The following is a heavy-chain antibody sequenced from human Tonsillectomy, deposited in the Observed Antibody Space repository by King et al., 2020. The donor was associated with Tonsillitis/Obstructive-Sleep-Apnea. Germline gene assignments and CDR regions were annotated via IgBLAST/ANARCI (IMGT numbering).Heavy chain of an antibody. V-gene: IGHV1-69*09. CDR2: IIPIVEIT. Sequence: QLVQSGAEVKKPGSSVNVSCKASGGTFSSYTIGWVRQAPGQGLEWMGRIIPIVEITNYAQKFQGRVTITADKSTTTAYMELRSLRSEDTAVYYCALGRATGYYHSYMDVGGKGTTLTVP. CDR1: GGTFSSYT. J-gene: IGHJ6*03. D-gene: IGHD1-26*01. CDR3: ALGRATGYYHSYMDV.